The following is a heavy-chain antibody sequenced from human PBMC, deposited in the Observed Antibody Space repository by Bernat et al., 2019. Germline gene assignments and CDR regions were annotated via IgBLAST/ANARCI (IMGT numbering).Heavy chain of an antibody. D-gene: IGHD3-3*01. J-gene: IGHJ5*02. CDR3: ARDLWSESNWFDP. V-gene: IGHV3-21*01. Sequence: EVQLVESGGGLVKPGGSLRLSCAASGFTFSGYSMNWVRQAPGKGLEWVSSISSSSSYIYYADSVKGRFTISRDNAKNSLYLQMNSLRAEDTAVYYCARDLWSESNWFDPWGQGTLVTVSA. CDR2: ISSSSSYI. CDR1: GFTFSGYS.